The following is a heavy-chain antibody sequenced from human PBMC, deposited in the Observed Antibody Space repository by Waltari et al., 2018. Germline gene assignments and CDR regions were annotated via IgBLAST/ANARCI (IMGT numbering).Heavy chain of an antibody. CDR1: GYTFNHYG. J-gene: IGHJ4*02. CDR2: IGTYKGIG. CDR3: ARDPGPIVGAPDY. D-gene: IGHD1-26*01. Sequence: QVHLVQSGPEVKRPGASVKVSCKASGYTFNHYGISWVRQAPEHGLEWMGWIGTYKGIGNVAERVEDRVTMTVDSPRSTAYMELRNLRSDDTAVFYCARDPGPIVGAPDYWGQGTLVTVSS. V-gene: IGHV1-18*01.